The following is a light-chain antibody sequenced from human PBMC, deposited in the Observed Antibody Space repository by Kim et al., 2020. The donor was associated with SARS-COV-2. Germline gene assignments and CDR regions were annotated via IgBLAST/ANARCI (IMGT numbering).Light chain of an antibody. CDR3: QQYHNWPLT. Sequence: VSPGERATLSCRASQSVSSNLAWYQQKPGQAPRLLIYGASTRATGIPARFSGSGSGTEFTLTISSLQSEDFAVYYCQQYHNWPLTFGGGTKVEIK. CDR2: GAS. J-gene: IGKJ4*01. CDR1: QSVSSN. V-gene: IGKV3-15*01.